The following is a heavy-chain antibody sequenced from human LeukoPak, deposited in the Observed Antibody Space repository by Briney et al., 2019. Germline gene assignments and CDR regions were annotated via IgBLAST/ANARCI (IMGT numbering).Heavy chain of an antibody. CDR1: GFTVSSNY. V-gene: IGHV3-53*04. Sequence: PGGSLRLSCAASGFTVSSNYMSWVRQAPGKGLEWVSVIYSGGSTYYADSVKGRFTISRHKSKNTLYLQMNSLRAEDTAVYYCARDLEIYDSSGNYYYYGMDVWGQGTTVTVSS. J-gene: IGHJ6*02. D-gene: IGHD3-22*01. CDR3: ARDLEIYDSSGNYYYYGMDV. CDR2: IYSGGST.